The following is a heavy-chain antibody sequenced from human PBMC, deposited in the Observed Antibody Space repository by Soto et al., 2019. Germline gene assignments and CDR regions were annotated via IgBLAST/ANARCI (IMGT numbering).Heavy chain of an antibody. CDR3: TRHVPKGSGSYFYDPFDP. Sequence: HPGGSLRLSCAASGFTFSGSAMHWVRQASGKGLEWVGRIRSKANSYATAYAASVKGRFTISRDDSKNTAYLQMNSLKTEDTAVYYCTRHVPKGSGSYFYDPFDPWGQGTLVTVSS. J-gene: IGHJ5*02. D-gene: IGHD1-26*01. CDR2: IRSKANSYAT. V-gene: IGHV3-73*01. CDR1: GFTFSGSA.